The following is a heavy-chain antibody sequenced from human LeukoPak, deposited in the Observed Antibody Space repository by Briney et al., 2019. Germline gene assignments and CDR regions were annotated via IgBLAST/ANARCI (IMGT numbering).Heavy chain of an antibody. J-gene: IGHJ4*02. Sequence: GGSLRLSCAASGFTFSSYGMHWVRQAPGKGLEWVAFVHFDGTTKYSGDSVKGRFTVSRDNSKDTLYLQMDSLRPEDTAVYYCAKDQCTRTRCDGYPGHWGQGTLVAVSS. V-gene: IGHV3-30*02. D-gene: IGHD2-2*03. CDR2: VHFDGTTK. CDR3: AKDQCTRTRCDGYPGH. CDR1: GFTFSSYG.